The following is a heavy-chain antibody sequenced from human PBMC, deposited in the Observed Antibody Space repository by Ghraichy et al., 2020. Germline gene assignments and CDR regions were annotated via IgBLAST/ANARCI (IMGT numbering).Heavy chain of an antibody. CDR2: IWNDGTTK. J-gene: IGHJ3*02. CDR1: EFTFSIYS. D-gene: IGHD6-19*01. Sequence: GGSLRLSCAASEFTFSIYSMHWVRQAPGKGLEWMTVIWNDGTTKYYADSVKGRFAISRDNSKNTLYLQMNSLRAEDTAVYYCARENSVAGTRAFDIWGQGTMVTVSS. CDR3: ARENSVAGTRAFDI. V-gene: IGHV3-33*01.